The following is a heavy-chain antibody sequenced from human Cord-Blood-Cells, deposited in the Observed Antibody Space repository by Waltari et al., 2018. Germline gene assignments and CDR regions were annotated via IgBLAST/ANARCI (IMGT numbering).Heavy chain of an antibody. V-gene: IGHV1-2*02. CDR2: INPNSGGT. J-gene: IGHJ4*02. D-gene: IGHD7-27*01. CDR1: GYAFTGYD. Sequence: VQLVQSGAEVKKPGASVKVPCKASGYAFTGYDIHWVRQAPGQGLEWMGWINPNSGGTNYAQKFQGRVTMTRDTSISTAYMELSRLRSDDTAVYYCASSRHWGSGVDYWGQGTLVTVSS. CDR3: ASSRHWGSGVDY.